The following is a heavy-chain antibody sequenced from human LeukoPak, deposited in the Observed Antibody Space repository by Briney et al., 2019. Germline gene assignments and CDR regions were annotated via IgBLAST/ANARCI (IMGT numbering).Heavy chain of an antibody. J-gene: IGHJ4*02. D-gene: IGHD3-22*01. CDR1: GFTFSSYA. CDR2: ISYDGSNK. V-gene: IGHV3-30*04. CDR3: ASGAYYYDSSGYCY. Sequence: GGSLRLSCAASGFTFSSYAMHWVRQAPGKGLEWVAVISYDGSNKYYADSVKGRFTISRDNAKNSLYLQMNSLRAEDTAVYYCASGAYYYDSSGYCYWGQGTLVTVSS.